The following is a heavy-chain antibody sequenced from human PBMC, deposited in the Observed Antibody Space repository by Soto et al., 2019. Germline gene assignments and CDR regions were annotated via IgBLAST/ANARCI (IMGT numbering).Heavy chain of an antibody. CDR3: ARDKGYGFGWSSSSGMDV. CDR2: ISGYNGNT. Sequence: QVQLVQSGAEVMTHGASVKVSCKASGYTFSNFGLSWVRQAPGQGLEWMGWISGYNGNTNSAEKFQGRVTMTTDTSTSIAYMEVRSLTSDDTAVYYCARDKGYGFGWSSSSGMDVWGQGTTVTVSS. V-gene: IGHV1-18*01. D-gene: IGHD5-18*01. J-gene: IGHJ6*02. CDR1: GYTFSNFG.